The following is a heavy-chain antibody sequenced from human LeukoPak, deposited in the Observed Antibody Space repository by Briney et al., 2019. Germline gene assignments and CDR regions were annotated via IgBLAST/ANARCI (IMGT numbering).Heavy chain of an antibody. D-gene: IGHD5-24*01. CDR3: ARHIRDGYNLVEY. CDR1: GGSISRSADY. CDR2: IYYSGST. J-gene: IGHJ4*02. V-gene: IGHV4-39*07. Sequence: SETLSLTCTVSGGSISRSADYWGWIRQPPGKGLEWIGTIYYSGSTYYNPSLKSRVTISVDTSKNQFSLKLTSVTAADTAVYYCARHIRDGYNLVEYWGQGTLVTVSS.